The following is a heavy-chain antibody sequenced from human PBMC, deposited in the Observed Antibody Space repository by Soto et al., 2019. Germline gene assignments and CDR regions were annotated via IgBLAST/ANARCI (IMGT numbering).Heavy chain of an antibody. CDR2: IYHSGST. Sequence: PSETLSLTCAVSGGSISSTNLWTWVRQPPGKGLEWIGEIYHSGSTTFNPSLKSRVTLSVDNSKNHFSLKLSSVTAADTAVYYCARSPRSISAGGIDFWGQGILVTVSS. CDR3: ARSPRSISAGGIDF. J-gene: IGHJ4*01. V-gene: IGHV4-4*02. CDR1: GGSISSTNL. D-gene: IGHD6-13*01.